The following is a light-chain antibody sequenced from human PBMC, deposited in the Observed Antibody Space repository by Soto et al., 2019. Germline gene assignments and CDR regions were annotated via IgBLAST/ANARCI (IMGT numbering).Light chain of an antibody. J-gene: IGKJ1*01. CDR1: QSVSSN. V-gene: IGKV3-15*01. Sequence: EIVMTQSPATLSVSPGERATLSCRASQSVSSNLAWYQQKPGQAPTLLIYGASTRATGNPARFSGSGSGTEFTRTISSLQSEDFAVYYCQQYNNRPRTFGQGTKVEIK. CDR3: QQYNNRPRT. CDR2: GAS.